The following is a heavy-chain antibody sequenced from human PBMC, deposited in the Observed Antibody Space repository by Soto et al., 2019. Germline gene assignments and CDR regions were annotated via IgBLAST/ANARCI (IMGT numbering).Heavy chain of an antibody. D-gene: IGHD3-10*01. V-gene: IGHV4-34*01. CDR1: GGSFSGYY. J-gene: IGHJ6*02. CDR2: VNHGGTS. CDR3: SSSSIRRSGDLFHGLDV. Sequence: SETLSLTCAVHGGSFSGYYWDWIRQPPGKGLEWIGEVNHGGTSNYNPSLKSRDIISVDTSKNQFSLKLTSVTAEDKALSFCSSSSIRRSGDLFHGLDVWGQGTTVTVSS.